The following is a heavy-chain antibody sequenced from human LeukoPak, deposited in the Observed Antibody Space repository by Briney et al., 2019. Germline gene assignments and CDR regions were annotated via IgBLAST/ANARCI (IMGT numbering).Heavy chain of an antibody. Sequence: GASVKVSCKASGYTFTSYYIHWVRQAPGQGLELMGIINPSDSSTTYSQNFQGRGTITRHTSTNTGYMGRSSLRSGDSAVYYCATMVWEPSWGRETVVTV. CDR2: INPSDSST. V-gene: IGHV1-46*01. J-gene: IGHJ4*02. CDR3: ATMVWEPS. D-gene: IGHD1-26*01. CDR1: GYTFTSYY.